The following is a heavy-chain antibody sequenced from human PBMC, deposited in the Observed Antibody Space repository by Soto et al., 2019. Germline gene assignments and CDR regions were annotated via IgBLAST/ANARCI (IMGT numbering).Heavy chain of an antibody. CDR3: ASRYCSSTSCYPDWFDP. Sequence: PSETLSLTCTVSGGSISSGDYHWSWIRQPPGKGLEWIGYIYYSGSTYYNPSLKSRVTISVDTSKNQFSLKLSSVTAADTAVYYCASRYCSSTSCYPDWFDPWGQGTLVTVSS. V-gene: IGHV4-30-4*01. CDR2: IYYSGST. J-gene: IGHJ5*02. D-gene: IGHD2-2*01. CDR1: GGSISSGDYH.